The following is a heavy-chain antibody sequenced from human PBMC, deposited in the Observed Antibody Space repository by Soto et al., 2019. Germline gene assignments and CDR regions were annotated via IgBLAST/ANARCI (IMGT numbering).Heavy chain of an antibody. CDR1: RFNFSAYG. J-gene: IGHJ5*02. V-gene: IGHV3-30*18. CDR3: AKARYASGWSGLDA. CDR2: ISYDGVNK. Sequence: GGSLRLSCAASRFNFSAYGMHWVRQAPGKGLEWVAGISYDGVNKFYSASMKGRLTVSRDNAKNTFYLQMNSLRPADTALYYCAKARYASGWSGLDAWGQGALVTVSS. D-gene: IGHD6-19*01.